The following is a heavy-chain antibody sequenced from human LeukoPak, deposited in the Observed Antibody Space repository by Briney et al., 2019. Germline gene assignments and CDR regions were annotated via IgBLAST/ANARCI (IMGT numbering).Heavy chain of an antibody. CDR1: GYTFTSYG. CDR2: ISAYNGNT. CDR3: ARSNYYGSGTPDYYYGMDV. V-gene: IGHV1-18*01. J-gene: IGHJ6*04. D-gene: IGHD3-10*01. Sequence: GASVKVSCKASGYTFTSYGISWVRQAPGQGLEWMGWISAYNGNTNYAQKLQGRVTMTTDTSTSTAYMELRSLRSDDTAVYYCARSNYYGSGTPDYYYGMDVWGIGTTVTVSS.